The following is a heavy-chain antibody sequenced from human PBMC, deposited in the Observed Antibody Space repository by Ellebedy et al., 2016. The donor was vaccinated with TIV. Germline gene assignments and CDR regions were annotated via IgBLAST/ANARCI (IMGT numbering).Heavy chain of an antibody. J-gene: IGHJ4*02. CDR3: ARDVPADAAALLDY. V-gene: IGHV1-18*04. D-gene: IGHD2-2*01. CDR2: ISAYDGNT. CDR1: GYPFPNYG. Sequence: AASVQVSCKASGYPFPNYGVSWVRQAPGQGLEWVGRISAYDGNTKYGQKFQGRISLTTDTSMGTAYMELRSLRSDDTGVYFCARDVPADAAALLDYWGQGTRVTVSS.